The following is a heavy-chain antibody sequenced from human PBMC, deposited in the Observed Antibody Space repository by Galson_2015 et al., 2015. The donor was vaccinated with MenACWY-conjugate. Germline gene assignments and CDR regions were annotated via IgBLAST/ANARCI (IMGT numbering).Heavy chain of an antibody. V-gene: IGHV4-4*02. D-gene: IGHD2-15*01. Sequence: LSLTCAVSGDSISNTNWWSWVRQPPGKGLEWIGEIYHSGHTRYNPSLKSRVTISVDKSKIQFSLKLSSVTAADTALYYCARRRPRDIGGGFDIWGQGTLVTVSS. CDR3: ARRRPRDIGGGFDI. CDR1: GDSISNTNW. J-gene: IGHJ3*02. CDR2: IYHSGHT.